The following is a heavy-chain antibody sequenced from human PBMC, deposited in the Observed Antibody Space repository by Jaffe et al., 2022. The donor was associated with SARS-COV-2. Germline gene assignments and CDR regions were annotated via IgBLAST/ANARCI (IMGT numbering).Heavy chain of an antibody. CDR2: TYYRSKWYN. CDR1: GDSVSSNSVA. J-gene: IGHJ2*01. D-gene: IGHD6-6*01. V-gene: IGHV6-1*01. CDR3: ARGWTYSSSSYWYFDL. Sequence: QVQLQQSGPGLVKPSQTLSLTCAISGDSVSSNSVAWNWIRQSPSRGLEWLGRTYYRSKWYNDYAVFVKSRITINPDTSKNQFSLQVNSVTPEDTAVYFCARGWTYSSSSYWYFDLWGRGTLVTVSS.